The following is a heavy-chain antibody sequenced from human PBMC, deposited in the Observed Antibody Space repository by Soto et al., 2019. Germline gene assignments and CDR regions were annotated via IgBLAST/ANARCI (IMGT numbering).Heavy chain of an antibody. Sequence: PGESLKISCKGSGYSFTSNWIGWVRQMPGKGLEWMGIIYPGDSDTRYSPPFQGQVTISADKSISTAYLQWSRLNASDSAMYYCARMDSSALGIDYWGQGTLVTVSS. CDR3: ARMDSSALGIDY. J-gene: IGHJ4*02. D-gene: IGHD3-22*01. V-gene: IGHV5-51*01. CDR1: GYSFTSNW. CDR2: IYPGDSDT.